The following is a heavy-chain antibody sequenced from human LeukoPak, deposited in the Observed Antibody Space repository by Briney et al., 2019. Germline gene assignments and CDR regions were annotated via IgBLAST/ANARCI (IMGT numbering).Heavy chain of an antibody. CDR2: INTDGSGT. CDR1: GFTFSSYW. V-gene: IGHV3-74*01. J-gene: IGHJ4*02. D-gene: IGHD6-13*01. CDR3: VRDIAAADDY. Sequence: GGSLRLSCAASGFTFSSYWMHWVRQAPGKGLMWMSHINTDGSGTRYADSVKGRFTISRDSAKNRLYLQMNSLRAEDTAVYYCVRDIAAADDYWGQGILVTVSS.